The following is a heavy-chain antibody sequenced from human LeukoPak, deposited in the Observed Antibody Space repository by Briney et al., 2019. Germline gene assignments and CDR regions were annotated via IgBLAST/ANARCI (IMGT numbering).Heavy chain of an antibody. V-gene: IGHV1-46*01. CDR1: GYTFTSYY. D-gene: IGHD3-3*01. CDR3: AREQASDFWSGYPFDY. Sequence: ASVKVSCKASGYTFTSYYMHWVRQAPGQGPEWMGITNPSGGSTSYAQKFQGRVTMTRDTSTSTVYMELSSLRSEDTAVYYCAREQASDFWSGYPFDYWGQGTLVTVSS. CDR2: TNPSGGST. J-gene: IGHJ4*02.